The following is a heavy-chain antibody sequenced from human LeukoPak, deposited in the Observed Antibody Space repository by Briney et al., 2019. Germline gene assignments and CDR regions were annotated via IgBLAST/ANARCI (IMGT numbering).Heavy chain of an antibody. Sequence: GASVKVSCKVSGYTLTELSMHWVRQAPGKGLEWMGGFDPEDGETIYAQKFQGRVTMTEDTSTDTAYMELSSLRSEDTAVYYCATDLQVGHPLDYWGQGTLATVSS. CDR3: ATDLQVGHPLDY. J-gene: IGHJ4*02. D-gene: IGHD1-26*01. CDR1: GYTLTELS. V-gene: IGHV1-24*01. CDR2: FDPEDGET.